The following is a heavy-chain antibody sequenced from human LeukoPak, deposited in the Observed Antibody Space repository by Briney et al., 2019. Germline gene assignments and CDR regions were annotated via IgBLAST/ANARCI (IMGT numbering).Heavy chain of an antibody. D-gene: IGHD2-15*01. Sequence: QAGGSLRLPCAASGFIFTNAWMNWVRQAPGKGLEWVSGIYGDGSTYYADSVKGRFTISRDSSKNTLFLQMNSLRAEDTAVYYCAIGSYCSGGSCYPLFDYWGRGTLVTVSS. CDR3: AIGSYCSGGSCYPLFDY. CDR2: IYGDGST. CDR1: GFIFTNAW. V-gene: IGHV3-53*01. J-gene: IGHJ4*02.